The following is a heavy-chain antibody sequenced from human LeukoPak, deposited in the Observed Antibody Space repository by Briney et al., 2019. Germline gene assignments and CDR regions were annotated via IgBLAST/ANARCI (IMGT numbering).Heavy chain of an antibody. D-gene: IGHD1-26*01. V-gene: IGHV1-69*06. CDR2: IIPIFGTA. CDR3: ASYRYSGSYSMGQYMDV. J-gene: IGHJ6*03. Sequence: PWASVKVSCKTSGGTFSTYTISWVRQAPGQGLEWVGGIIPIFGTANYAQKFQGRVTITADKSTSTAYMELSSLRSEDTAAYYCASYRYSGSYSMGQYMDVWGKGTTVTVSS. CDR1: GGTFSTYT.